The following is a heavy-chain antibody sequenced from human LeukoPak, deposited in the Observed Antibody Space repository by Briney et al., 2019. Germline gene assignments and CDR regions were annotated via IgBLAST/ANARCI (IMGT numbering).Heavy chain of an antibody. D-gene: IGHD5-18*01. J-gene: IGHJ5*02. CDR1: GYTFTGYY. CDR2: INPNSGGT. Sequence: ASVKVSCKASGYTFTGYYMHWVRQAPGQGLEWMGWINPNSGGTNYAQKLQGRVTMTTDTSTSTAYMELRSLRSDDTAVYYCARDKGYSYGPNWFDPWGQGTLVTVSS. V-gene: IGHV1-2*02. CDR3: ARDKGYSYGPNWFDP.